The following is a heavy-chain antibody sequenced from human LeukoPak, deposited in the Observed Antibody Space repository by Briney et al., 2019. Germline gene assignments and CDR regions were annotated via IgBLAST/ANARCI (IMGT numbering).Heavy chain of an antibody. CDR1: GFSFSTYD. V-gene: IGHV3-23*01. CDR2: IGTSGGGT. Sequence: PGGSLRLSCAASGFSFSTYDMSRVRQAPGKGLEWVSTIGTSGGGTYYADSVKGRFTISRDNSKNTLYLQMNTLRAEDAAVYYCAKGSGYYDSSGYYYVPLDYWGQGTLVTVSS. CDR3: AKGSGYYDSSGYYYVPLDY. J-gene: IGHJ4*02. D-gene: IGHD3-22*01.